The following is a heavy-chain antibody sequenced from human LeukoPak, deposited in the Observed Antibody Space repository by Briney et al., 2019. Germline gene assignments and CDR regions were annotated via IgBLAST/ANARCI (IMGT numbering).Heavy chain of an antibody. J-gene: IGHJ3*02. V-gene: IGHV3-13*01. CDR1: GFTFSSYD. D-gene: IGHD3-3*01. CDR3: ARGRGGDYDFWSGYGDAFDI. CDR2: IGTAGDT. Sequence: GGSLRLSCAASGFTFSSYDMHWVRQATGKGLEWVSAIGTAGDTYYPGSVKGRFTISRENAKNSLYLQMNSLRAGDTAVYYCARGRGGDYDFWSGYGDAFDIWGQGTIVTVSS.